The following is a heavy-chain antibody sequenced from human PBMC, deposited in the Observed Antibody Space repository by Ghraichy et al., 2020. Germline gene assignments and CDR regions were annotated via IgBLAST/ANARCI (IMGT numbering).Heavy chain of an antibody. CDR1: GFTFSSYA. D-gene: IGHD1-26*01. J-gene: IGHJ4*02. CDR3: AKDGYSGSYFDY. Sequence: GESLNISCAASGFTFSSYAMSWVRQAPGKGLEWVSAISGSGGSTYYADSVKGRFTISRDNSKNTLYLQMNSLRAEDTAVYYCAKDGYSGSYFDYWGQGTLVTVSS. V-gene: IGHV3-23*01. CDR2: ISGSGGST.